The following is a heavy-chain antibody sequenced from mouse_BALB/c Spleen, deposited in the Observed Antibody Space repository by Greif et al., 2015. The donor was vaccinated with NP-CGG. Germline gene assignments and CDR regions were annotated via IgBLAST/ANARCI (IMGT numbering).Heavy chain of an antibody. D-gene: IGHD2-3*01. CDR1: GFTFSSYG. CDR3: ARERDGYEAMDY. V-gene: IGHV5-6-3*01. Sequence: EVKVVESGGGLVQPGGSLKLSCAASGFTFSSYGMSWVRQTPDKRLELVATINSNGGSTYYPDSVKGRFTISRDNAKNTLYLQMSSLKSEDTAMYYCARERDGYEAMDYWGQGTSVTVSS. CDR2: INSNGGST. J-gene: IGHJ4*01.